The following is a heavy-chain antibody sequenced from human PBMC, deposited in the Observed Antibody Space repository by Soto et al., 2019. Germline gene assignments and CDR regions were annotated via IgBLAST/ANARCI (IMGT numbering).Heavy chain of an antibody. CDR3: ARARAIAAAGISWFDP. D-gene: IGHD6-13*01. Sequence: GGSLRLSCVASGFTFSSYVIHWVRQAPGKGLEWVSYISDIGTYTNYADSVKGRFTLSRDNAENSLYLQMNSLRAEDTAVYYCARARAIAAAGISWFDPWGQGTLVTVSS. CDR1: GFTFSSYV. V-gene: IGHV3-21*05. J-gene: IGHJ5*02. CDR2: ISDIGTYT.